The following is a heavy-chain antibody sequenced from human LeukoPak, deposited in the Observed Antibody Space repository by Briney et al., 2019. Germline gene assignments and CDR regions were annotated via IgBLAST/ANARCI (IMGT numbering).Heavy chain of an antibody. J-gene: IGHJ6*02. Sequence: ASVKVSCKASGYTFTGYYIHWVRQAPGQGLEWMGWISAYNGNTNYAQKLQGRVTMTTDTSTSTAYMELRSLRSDDTAVYYCASDKKLWFGELYGMDVWGQGTTVTVSS. V-gene: IGHV1-18*04. CDR2: ISAYNGNT. D-gene: IGHD3-10*01. CDR3: ASDKKLWFGELYGMDV. CDR1: GYTFTGYY.